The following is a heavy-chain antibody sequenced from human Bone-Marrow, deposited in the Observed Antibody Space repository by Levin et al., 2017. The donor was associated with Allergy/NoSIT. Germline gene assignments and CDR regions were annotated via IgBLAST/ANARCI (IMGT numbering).Heavy chain of an antibody. CDR1: GYRFTSNW. CDR3: ARQKISYFDS. CDR2: IHPGDSET. V-gene: IGHV5-51*01. J-gene: IGHJ4*02. Sequence: RGEFLKISCKGSGYRFTSNWIAWVRQMPGKGLEWMGIIHPGDSETTYSPSFQGQVTMSVDKSINTAYLQWSSLKASDTAMYYCARQKISYFDSWGQGTLVTVSS.